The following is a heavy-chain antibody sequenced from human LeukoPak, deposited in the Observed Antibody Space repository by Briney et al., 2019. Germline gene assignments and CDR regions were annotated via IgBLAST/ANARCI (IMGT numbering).Heavy chain of an antibody. CDR2: IYNSGST. CDR1: DGSISIYY. J-gene: IGHJ4*02. CDR3: ARVKPDYDYVWGSYRYTVDY. Sequence: PSETLSLTCTVSDGSISIYYWSWIRQPPGKGLEWIGYIYNSGSTIYNPSLKSRVTISVDTSKNQFSLKLSSVTAADTAVYYCARVKPDYDYVWGSYRYTVDYWGQGTLVTVSS. V-gene: IGHV4-59*01. D-gene: IGHD3-16*02.